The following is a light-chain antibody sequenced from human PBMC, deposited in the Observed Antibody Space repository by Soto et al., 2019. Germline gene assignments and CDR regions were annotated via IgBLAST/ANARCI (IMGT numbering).Light chain of an antibody. CDR2: KAS. J-gene: IGKJ1*01. CDR3: QHYNGYSEA. Sequence: DIQMTQSPSTLSGSVGDRVTITCRASQTISSWLAWYQQKPGKAPKLLIYKASTLKSGVPSRFSGSESGTEFTLTSSILQPDDFATYYCQHYNGYSEAFGQGTKVELK. V-gene: IGKV1-5*03. CDR1: QTISSW.